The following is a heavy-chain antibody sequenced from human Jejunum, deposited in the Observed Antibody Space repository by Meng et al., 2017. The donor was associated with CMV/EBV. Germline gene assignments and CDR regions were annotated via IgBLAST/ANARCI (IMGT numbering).Heavy chain of an antibody. CDR3: ATGYVTKFYY. V-gene: IGHV3-23*01. D-gene: IGHD3-10*02. Sequence: SCTASGLTFTDHALTWVRQAPGKGLEWVSSVSPTGDDTYYADSVKGRFTISRDNSKNTVYLQMNSLRAEDTAVYYCATGYVTKFYYWGQGTLVTVSS. J-gene: IGHJ4*02. CDR1: GLTFTDHA. CDR2: VSPTGDDT.